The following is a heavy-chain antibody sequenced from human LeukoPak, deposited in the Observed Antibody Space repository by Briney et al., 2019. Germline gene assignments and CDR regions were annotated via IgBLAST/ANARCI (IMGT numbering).Heavy chain of an antibody. D-gene: IGHD3-10*01. CDR3: ASFPPYMVRTDAFDI. J-gene: IGHJ3*02. CDR2: ITSSSSYI. Sequence: GGSLRLSCAASGFTFSTYNMNWVRQAPGKGLEWVSSITSSSSYIYYADSVKGRFTISRDNAKNSLYLQMNSLRAEDTAVYYCASFPPYMVRTDAFDIWGQGTMVTVSS. CDR1: GFTFSTYN. V-gene: IGHV3-21*01.